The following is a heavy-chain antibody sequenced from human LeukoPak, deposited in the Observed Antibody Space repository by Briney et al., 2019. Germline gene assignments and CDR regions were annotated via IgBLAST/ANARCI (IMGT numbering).Heavy chain of an antibody. CDR3: ARSGSSMVRGVIITGNWFDP. V-gene: IGHV3-30-3*01. Sequence: AGGSLRLSCAASGFTFSSYAMHWVRQAPGKGLEWVAVISYDGSNKYYADSVKGRFTISRDNSKNTLYLQMNSLRAEDTAVYYCARSGSSMVRGVIITGNWFDPWGQGTLVTVSS. J-gene: IGHJ5*02. CDR2: ISYDGSNK. CDR1: GFTFSSYA. D-gene: IGHD3-10*01.